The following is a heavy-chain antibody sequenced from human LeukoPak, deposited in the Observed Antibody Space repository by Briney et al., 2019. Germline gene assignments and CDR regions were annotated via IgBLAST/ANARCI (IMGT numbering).Heavy chain of an antibody. Sequence: ASVKVSCKASGYTFTSYYMHWVRQAPGQGLEWMGIINPSGGSTSYAQKFQGRVTMTRDTSTSTVYMELSSLRSEDTAVYYCARVGMAARLRYYFDYWGQGTLVTVSS. J-gene: IGHJ4*02. CDR2: INPSGGST. CDR1: GYTFTSYY. CDR3: ARVGMAARLRYYFDY. V-gene: IGHV1-46*01. D-gene: IGHD6-6*01.